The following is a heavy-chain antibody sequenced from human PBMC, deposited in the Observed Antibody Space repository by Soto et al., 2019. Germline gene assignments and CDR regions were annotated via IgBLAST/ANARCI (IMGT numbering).Heavy chain of an antibody. V-gene: IGHV4-39*01. CDR3: ARSIAVAGQGGSDY. Sequence: SETLSLTCTVSGGSISSSSYYWGWIRQPPGKGLEWIGSIYYSGSTYYNPSLKSRVTISVDTSKNQFSLKLSSVTAADTAVYYCARSIAVAGQGGSDYWGQGTLVTVSS. J-gene: IGHJ4*02. D-gene: IGHD6-19*01. CDR2: IYYSGST. CDR1: GGSISSSSYY.